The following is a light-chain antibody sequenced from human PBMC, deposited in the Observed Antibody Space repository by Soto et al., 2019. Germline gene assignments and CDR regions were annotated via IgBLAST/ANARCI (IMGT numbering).Light chain of an antibody. CDR2: GAS. J-gene: IGKJ4*01. CDR3: QQYNNWPPPT. CDR1: QSVSSN. Sequence: EIVMTQSPATLSVSPGERATLSCRASQSVSSNLAWYQQKPGQAPRLLIYGASTRATGIPARFSGSGSGTEFTLTICSLQSEDFAVYYCQQYNNWPPPTFGGGTKVEIK. V-gene: IGKV3D-15*01.